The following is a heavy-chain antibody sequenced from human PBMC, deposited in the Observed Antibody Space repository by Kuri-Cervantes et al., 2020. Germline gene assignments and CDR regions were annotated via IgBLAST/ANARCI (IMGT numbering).Heavy chain of an antibody. CDR3: ASSPRYDFWSGYYKTQYGMDV. D-gene: IGHD3-3*01. V-gene: IGHV4-39*07. CDR1: GGSISSSSYY. Sequence: SETLSLTCTVSGGSISSSSYYWGWIRQPPGKGLEWIGSIYYSGSTNYNPSLKSRVTISVDTSKNQFSLKLSSVTAADTAVYYCASSPRYDFWSGYYKTQYGMDVWPRDHGHRLL. CDR2: IYYSGST. J-gene: IGHJ6*02.